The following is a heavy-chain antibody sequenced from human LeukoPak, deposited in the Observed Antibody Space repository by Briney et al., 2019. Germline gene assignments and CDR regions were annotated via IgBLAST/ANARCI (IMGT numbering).Heavy chain of an antibody. CDR2: IYYSGST. CDR3: ARDATLGY. Sequence: SETPSLTCTVSGGSISSYYWSWIRQPPGKGLEWIGYIYYSGSTNYNPSLKSRVTISVDTSKNQFSLKLSSVTAADTAVYYCARDATLGYWGQGTLVTVSS. J-gene: IGHJ4*02. CDR1: GGSISSYY. V-gene: IGHV4-59*01. D-gene: IGHD3-16*01.